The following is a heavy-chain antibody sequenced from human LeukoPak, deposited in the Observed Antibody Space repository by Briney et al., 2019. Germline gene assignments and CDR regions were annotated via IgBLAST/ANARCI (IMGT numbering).Heavy chain of an antibody. D-gene: IGHD3-3*02. Sequence: PGGSLRLSCAASGFTFSSYTMHWVRQAPGKGLEYVSAISNNGGSTYYANSVKGRFTISRDNSKNTLYLQMGSLRVEDMAVYYCARGTFLEWLLESYMDVWGKGTTVTVSS. J-gene: IGHJ6*03. CDR2: ISNNGGST. CDR3: ARGTFLEWLLESYMDV. V-gene: IGHV3-64*01. CDR1: GFTFSSYT.